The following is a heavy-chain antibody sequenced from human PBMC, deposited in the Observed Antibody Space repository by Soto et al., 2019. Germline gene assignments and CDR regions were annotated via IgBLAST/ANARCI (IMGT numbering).Heavy chain of an antibody. V-gene: IGHV3-23*01. D-gene: IGHD3-22*01. CDR3: ARGRYLDSSDYWVANLPFDH. CDR1: GFTFNSYV. J-gene: IGHJ4*02. Sequence: EVQLLESGGALVQPGGSLRLSCAASGFTFNSYVMTWVRQAPGERLEWVSSISRSGRGSAYYADSVKGRFTISRDNSENTLFLQVNKLRDEDTALYYCARGRYLDSSDYWVANLPFDHWGLGTLVTVSS. CDR2: ISRSGRGSA.